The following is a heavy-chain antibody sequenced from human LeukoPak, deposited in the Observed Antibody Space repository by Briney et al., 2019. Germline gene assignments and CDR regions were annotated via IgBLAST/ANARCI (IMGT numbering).Heavy chain of an antibody. Sequence: SETLSLTCTVSGGSISSHYWSWIRQPPGKGLEWVGYIYYSGTTSYNPSLKSRVTISVDTSKNQFSLKLSSVTAADTAVYYCARGVYIAAAQYGYWGQGTLVTVSS. CDR2: IYYSGTT. J-gene: IGHJ4*02. CDR3: ARGVYIAAAQYGY. CDR1: GGSISSHY. D-gene: IGHD6-13*01. V-gene: IGHV4-59*11.